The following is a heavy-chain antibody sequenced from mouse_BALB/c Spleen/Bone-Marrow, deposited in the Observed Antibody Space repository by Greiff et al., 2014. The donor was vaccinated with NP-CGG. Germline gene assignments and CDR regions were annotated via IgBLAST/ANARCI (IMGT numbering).Heavy chain of an antibody. CDR3: IRSAGTGFAY. D-gene: IGHD3-3*01. J-gene: IGHJ3*01. CDR2: INPSNGGT. Sequence: VQLQQSGTELVKPGASVKLSCKASGYTFTSYYMFWVKQRPGQGLEWIGEINPSNGGTVFNEKFKSKVTLTVDESSSTAYIQLSGLPSEDSAVYYCIRSAGTGFAYWGQGTLVTVS. V-gene: IGHV1-53*01. CDR1: GYTFTSYY.